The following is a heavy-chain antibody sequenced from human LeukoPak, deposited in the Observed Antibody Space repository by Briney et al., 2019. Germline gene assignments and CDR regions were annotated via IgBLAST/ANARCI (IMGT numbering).Heavy chain of an antibody. J-gene: IGHJ6*02. D-gene: IGHD6-13*01. CDR2: INHSGST. CDR3: ARGHRRSSWSIVSYYYYGMDV. Sequence: PSETLSLTCAVYGRSFSGYYWSWIRQPPGKGLEWIGEINHSGSTNYNPSLKSRVTISVDTSKNQFSLKLSSVTAADTAVYYCARGHRRSSWSIVSYYYYGMDVWGQGTTVTVS. V-gene: IGHV4-34*01. CDR1: GRSFSGYY.